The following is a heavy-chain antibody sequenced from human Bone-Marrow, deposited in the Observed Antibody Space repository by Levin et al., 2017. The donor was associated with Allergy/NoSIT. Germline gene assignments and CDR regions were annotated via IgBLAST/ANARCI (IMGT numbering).Heavy chain of an antibody. V-gene: IGHV3-21*01. D-gene: IGHD3-22*01. CDR3: ASWAMYHYDRSAFDYFYYAMDV. J-gene: IGHJ6*02. CDR1: GILFSSYD. Sequence: GESLKISCAASGILFSSYDMNWVRQAPGKGLEWVSSISAGGNYIYYADSVKGRFTISRDNAKNSLFLQMNSLRAEATAVYYCASWAMYHYDRSAFDYFYYAMDVWGQGTTVTVSS. CDR2: ISAGGNYI.